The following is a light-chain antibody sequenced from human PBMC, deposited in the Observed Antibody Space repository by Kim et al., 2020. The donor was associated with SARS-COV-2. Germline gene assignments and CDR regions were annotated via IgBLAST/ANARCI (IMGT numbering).Light chain of an antibody. Sequence: SSELTQDPAVSVALGQTVRIMCQGDSLRTYYASWYQQKPGQAPVLVIYGKNNRPSGIPDRFSGSSSGNTASLTITGAQADDESDYYCKSRDSSGNVVFGGGTQLTVL. CDR2: GKN. V-gene: IGLV3-19*01. CDR1: SLRTYY. J-gene: IGLJ2*01. CDR3: KSRDSSGNVV.